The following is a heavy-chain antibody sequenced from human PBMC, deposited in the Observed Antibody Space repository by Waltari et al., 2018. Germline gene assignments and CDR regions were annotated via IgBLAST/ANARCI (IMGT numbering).Heavy chain of an antibody. CDR1: GFTYSRYS. D-gene: IGHD1-26*01. Sequence: EILVVESGGGLVQPGGSLRHSCAASGFTYSRYSRTWVRQAPGKGLEWVSYISATSSSIYYADSVKGRFTISRDNAQNSLYLQMNSLRAEDTALYYGARLGGSHFDYWGQGTLVTVSS. CDR3: ARLGGSHFDY. V-gene: IGHV3-48*04. J-gene: IGHJ4*02. CDR2: ISATSSSI.